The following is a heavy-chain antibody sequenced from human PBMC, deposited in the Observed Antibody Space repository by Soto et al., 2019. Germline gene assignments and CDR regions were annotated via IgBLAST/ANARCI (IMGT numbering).Heavy chain of an antibody. CDR2: MSYDGTKE. V-gene: IGHV3-30*18. CDR3: AKEFGSTWIHH. D-gene: IGHD6-13*01. J-gene: IGHJ5*02. CDR1: GFTLTTYG. Sequence: VGSLRLSCAASGFTLTTYGMHWVRQAPGKGLEWVAAMSYDGTKEYYADSVKGRFTISRDSSRNTLFLQLNSLRAEDTAVYYCAKEFGSTWIHHWGEGTLVTVAS.